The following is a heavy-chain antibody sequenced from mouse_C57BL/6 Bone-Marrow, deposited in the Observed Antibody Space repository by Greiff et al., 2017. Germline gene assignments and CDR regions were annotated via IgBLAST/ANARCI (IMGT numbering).Heavy chain of an antibody. CDR1: GFTFSSYG. Sequence: EVQLVESGGDLVKPGGSLKLSCAASGFTFSSYGMSWVRQTPDKRLEWVATISSGGSYTYYPDSVKGRFTISRDNAKNTLYLQMRSLKSEDTAMNSCAKQGTVAWFAYWGQGTLVTVSA. D-gene: IGHD3-3*01. V-gene: IGHV5-6*01. CDR2: ISSGGSYT. J-gene: IGHJ3*01. CDR3: AKQGTVAWFAY.